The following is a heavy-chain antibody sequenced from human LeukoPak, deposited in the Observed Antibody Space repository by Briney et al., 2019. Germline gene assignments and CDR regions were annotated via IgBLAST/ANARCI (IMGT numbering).Heavy chain of an antibody. CDR1: GYTFTSYG. CDR2: ISAYNGNT. D-gene: IGHD3-22*01. V-gene: IGHV1-18*01. CDR3: ARTDDYYDSSGYFFWGTDDAFDI. Sequence: ASVKVSCKASGYTFTSYGISWVRQAPGQGLEWMGWISAYNGNTNYAQKLQGRVTMTTDTSTSTAYKELRSLRSDDTAVYYCARTDDYYDSSGYFFWGTDDAFDIWGQGTMVTVSS. J-gene: IGHJ3*02.